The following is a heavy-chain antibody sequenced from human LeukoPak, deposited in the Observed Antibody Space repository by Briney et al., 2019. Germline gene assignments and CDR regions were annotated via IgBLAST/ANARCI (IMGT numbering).Heavy chain of an antibody. V-gene: IGHV4-59*01. D-gene: IGHD5-18*01. CDR3: ARAQPGYSYGYRP. J-gene: IGHJ5*02. CDR1: GVSISSYY. CDR2: IYYSGST. Sequence: SETLSLTCTVSGVSISSYYWSWIRQPPGKGLEWIGYIYYSGSTNYNPSLKSRVTISVDTSKNQFSLKLSSVTAADTAVYYCARAQPGYSYGYRPWGQGPLVTVSS.